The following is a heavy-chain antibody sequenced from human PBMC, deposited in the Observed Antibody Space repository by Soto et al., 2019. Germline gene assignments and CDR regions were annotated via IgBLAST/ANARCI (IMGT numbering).Heavy chain of an antibody. V-gene: IGHV4-31*03. J-gene: IGHJ4*02. CDR3: ASTNPNTYYYGSGNIWNMEYYFDY. D-gene: IGHD3-10*01. CDR2: IYYSGST. Sequence: PSETLSLTCTVSGGSISSGGYYWSWIRQHPGKGLEWIGYIYYSGSTYYNPSLKSRVTISVDTSKNQFSLKLSSVTAADTAVYYCASTNPNTYYYGSGNIWNMEYYFDYWGQGTLVTVSS. CDR1: GGSISSGGYY.